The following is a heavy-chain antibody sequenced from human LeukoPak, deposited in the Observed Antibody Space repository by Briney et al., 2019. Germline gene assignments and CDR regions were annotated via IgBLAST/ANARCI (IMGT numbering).Heavy chain of an antibody. CDR2: INPNSGGT. D-gene: IGHD5-18*01. CDR1: GYTFTGYY. V-gene: IGHV1-2*06. CDR3: ARERGYSYGILDY. J-gene: IGHJ4*02. Sequence: ASVKVSCKASGYTFTGYYMHWVRQAPGQGLEWVGRINPNSGGTNYAQKFQGRVTMTRDTSISTAYMELSRLRSDDTAVYYCARERGYSYGILDYWGQGTLVTVSS.